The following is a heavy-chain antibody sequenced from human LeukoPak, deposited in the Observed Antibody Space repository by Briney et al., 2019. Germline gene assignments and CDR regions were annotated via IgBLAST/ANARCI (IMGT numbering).Heavy chain of an antibody. CDR3: AKDDAWLRFGE. CDR1: GFTFSSYA. V-gene: IGHV3-23*01. Sequence: GRSLRLSCAASGFTFSSYAMSWVRQAPGKGLEWVSAISGSGGSTYYADSVKGRFTISRDNSKNTVYLEVISLTDEDTAVYYCAKDDAWLRFGEWSQGTLVTVSS. CDR2: ISGSGGST. D-gene: IGHD3-10*01. J-gene: IGHJ4*02.